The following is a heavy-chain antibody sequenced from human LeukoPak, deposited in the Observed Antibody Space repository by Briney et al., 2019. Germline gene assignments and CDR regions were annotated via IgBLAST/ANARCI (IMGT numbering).Heavy chain of an antibody. J-gene: IGHJ4*02. D-gene: IGHD1-26*01. Sequence: TSETLSLTCTVSGGSIRSYYWSWIRQPPAKGLEWIGYIFYSGSTNYNPSLKSRVTISVDTSKNQFSLKLSSVTAADTAVYYCARGEWDLLFDYWGQGTLVTVSS. CDR1: GGSIRSYY. CDR3: ARGEWDLLFDY. V-gene: IGHV4-59*01. CDR2: IFYSGST.